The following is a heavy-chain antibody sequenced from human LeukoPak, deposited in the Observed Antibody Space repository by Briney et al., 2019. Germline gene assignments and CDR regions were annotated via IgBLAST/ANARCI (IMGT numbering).Heavy chain of an antibody. Sequence: PETLFLTRAVYGGSFCGYYWSWVRHPPGKGLKWIGEINHSGSTNYNPSLKSRVTISVDTSKTQFSLKLSSVTAAETAVYYCARGIVQPLLLNWFDPWGQGTLVTVSS. D-gene: IGHD2-21*01. CDR2: INHSGST. CDR3: ARGIVQPLLLNWFDP. V-gene: IGHV4-34*01. CDR1: GGSFCGYY. J-gene: IGHJ5*02.